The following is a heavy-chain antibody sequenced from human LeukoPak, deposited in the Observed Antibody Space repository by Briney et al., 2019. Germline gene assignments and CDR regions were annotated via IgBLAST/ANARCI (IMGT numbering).Heavy chain of an antibody. J-gene: IGHJ4*02. Sequence: GGSLRLSCADSGFTFDDYGMSWVRQAPGKGLEWVSGRSGDNNADSVKGRFTISRDNAKNSLYLQMNSLRAEDTAVYYCARDREGIFGVAEIDYWGQGTLVTVSS. D-gene: IGHD3-3*01. CDR2: RSGD. CDR3: ARDREGIFGVAEIDY. CDR1: GFTFDDYG. V-gene: IGHV3-20*04.